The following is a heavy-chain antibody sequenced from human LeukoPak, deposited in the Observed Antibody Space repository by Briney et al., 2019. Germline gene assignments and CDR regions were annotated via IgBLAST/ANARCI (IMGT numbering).Heavy chain of an antibody. CDR3: TRGRRGVSSVFYYYLDV. V-gene: IGHV3-66*01. J-gene: IGHJ6*03. D-gene: IGHD3-10*01. CDR1: GLTVGTNY. Sequence: PGGSLRLSCAASGLTVGTNYMSWGRQAPGKVLEWVSAIYMGGNTVYADSVKGRFTISRDDSKNTLFLQMDSLRLEDTATYYCTRGRRGVSSVFYYYLDVWGKGTSVTISS. CDR2: IYMGGNT.